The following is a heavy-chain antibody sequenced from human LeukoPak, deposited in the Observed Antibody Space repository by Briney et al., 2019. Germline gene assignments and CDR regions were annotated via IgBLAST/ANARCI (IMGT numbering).Heavy chain of an antibody. D-gene: IGHD4-11*01. CDR2: IYYSGST. Sequence: PSQTLSLTCTVSGGSISSGDYYWSWIRQPPGKGLEWIGYIYYSGSTYYNPSLKSRVTISVDTSKNQFSLKLSSVTAADTAVYYCAREQGNYGTRPKTTDYWGQGTLVTVSS. V-gene: IGHV4-30-4*01. J-gene: IGHJ4*02. CDR1: GGSISSGDYY. CDR3: AREQGNYGTRPKTTDY.